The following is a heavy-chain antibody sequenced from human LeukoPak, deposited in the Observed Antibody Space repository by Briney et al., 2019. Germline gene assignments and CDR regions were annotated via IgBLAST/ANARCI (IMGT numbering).Heavy chain of an antibody. CDR1: GFTFSSYG. J-gene: IGHJ4*02. V-gene: IGHV3-30*18. CDR2: ISYDGSNK. CDR3: AKDQDYYDSSGCSDY. D-gene: IGHD3-22*01. Sequence: GGSLRLSCAASGFTFSSYGMHWVRQAPGKGLEWVAVISYDGSNKYYADSVKGRFTISRDNSKNTLYLQMNSLRAEDTAVYYCAKDQDYYDSSGCSDYWGQGTLVTVSS.